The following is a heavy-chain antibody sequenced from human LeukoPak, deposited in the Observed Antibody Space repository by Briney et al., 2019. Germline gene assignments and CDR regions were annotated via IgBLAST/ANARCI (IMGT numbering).Heavy chain of an antibody. CDR2: IKQDGSEK. V-gene: IGHV3-7*01. CDR3: ARSETTYYNDSSVYFYYYYGMDV. CDR1: GFTFSNYW. Sequence: QPGGSLRLSCAASGFTFSNYWMTWVRQAPGKGLEWVANIKQDGSEKYYVDSVKGRFTISRDNAKNSLYLQMNSLRAEDTAVYYCARSETTYYNDSSVYFYYYYGMDVWGQGTTVTVSS. D-gene: IGHD3-22*01. J-gene: IGHJ6*02.